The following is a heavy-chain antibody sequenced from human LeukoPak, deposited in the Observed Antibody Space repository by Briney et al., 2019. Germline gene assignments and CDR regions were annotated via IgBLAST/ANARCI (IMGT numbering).Heavy chain of an antibody. CDR2: MNPYRCKT. J-gene: IGHJ4*02. D-gene: IGHD3-10*01. CDR3: ARRFSGSGSPITY. Sequence: SVKVSCKASGYIFTSYDINWVRQATGQGLDWMGCMNPYRCKTDYVQKFQGRVSMTRNTTINTAYMELISLRSEDAAVYYCARRFSGSGSPITYWGQGTLVTVSS. V-gene: IGHV1-8*01. CDR1: GYIFTSYD.